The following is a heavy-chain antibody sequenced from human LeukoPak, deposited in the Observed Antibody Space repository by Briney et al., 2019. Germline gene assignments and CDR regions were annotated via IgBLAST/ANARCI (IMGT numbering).Heavy chain of an antibody. CDR1: GGSISSSSYY. Sequence: SETLSLTCTVSGGSISSSSYYWGWIRQPPGKGLEWIGSIYYSGSTYYNPSLRSRVTISVDTSKNQFSLKLSSVTAADTAVYYCARASTVNDFWSGSIMHYFDYWGQGTLVTVSS. V-gene: IGHV4-39*07. CDR3: ARASTVNDFWSGSIMHYFDY. CDR2: IYYSGST. J-gene: IGHJ4*02. D-gene: IGHD3-3*01.